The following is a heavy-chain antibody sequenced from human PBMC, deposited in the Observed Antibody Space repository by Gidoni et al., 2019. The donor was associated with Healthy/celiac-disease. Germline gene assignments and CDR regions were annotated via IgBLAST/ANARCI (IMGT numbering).Heavy chain of an antibody. Sequence: EVQLLESGGGLVQPGGSLRLSCAASGCTLSSYAMRWVRQAPGKGLEWFSAISGSGGRTYYADAVKGRFTISRDKSKNTLYLQMNSLRAEDTAVYYCAKDPTEYGSGSRDDYWGQGTLVTVSS. CDR2: ISGSGGRT. D-gene: IGHD3-10*01. CDR3: AKDPTEYGSGSRDDY. V-gene: IGHV3-23*01. J-gene: IGHJ4*02. CDR1: GCTLSSYA.